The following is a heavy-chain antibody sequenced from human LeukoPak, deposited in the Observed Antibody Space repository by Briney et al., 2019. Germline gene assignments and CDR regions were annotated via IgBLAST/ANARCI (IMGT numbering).Heavy chain of an antibody. CDR1: GGSISSGDYY. CDR3: ARSTIFGVFKV. D-gene: IGHD3-3*01. J-gene: IGHJ4*02. Sequence: SETLSLTCTVSGGSISSGDYYWSWIRQPPGKGLEWIGYIYYSGSTYYNPSLKSRVTISVDTSKNQFSLKLSSVTAADTAVYYCARSTIFGVFKVWGQGTLVTVSS. CDR2: IYYSGST. V-gene: IGHV4-30-4*08.